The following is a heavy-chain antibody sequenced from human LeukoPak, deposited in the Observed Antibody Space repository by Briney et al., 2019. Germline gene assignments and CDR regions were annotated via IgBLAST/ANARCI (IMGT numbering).Heavy chain of an antibody. CDR3: AKDGDDCGGDCYPGPNWFDP. CDR2: ISGSGAST. CDR1: GFTFSSYA. Sequence: PGGSLRLSCVASGFTFSSYAMSWVRRAPGKGLEWVSAISGSGASTYYADSVKGRFTISRDNSKNTLHLQMNSLRAEDTAVYYCAKDGDDCGGDCYPGPNWFDPWGQGTLVTVSS. D-gene: IGHD2-21*02. J-gene: IGHJ5*02. V-gene: IGHV3-23*01.